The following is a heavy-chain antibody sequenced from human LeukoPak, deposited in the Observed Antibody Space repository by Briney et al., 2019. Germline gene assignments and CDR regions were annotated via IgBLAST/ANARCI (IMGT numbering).Heavy chain of an antibody. CDR3: ASPNSMAGTHYFHY. Sequence: PGGSLRFSCAASGFTFTTFPMHWVRQPPGKGLEWVAVISYDGTDKYYADSVKGRFTISRDNSKSTLYLQMDSLRAEDTAVYYCASPNSMAGTHYFHYWGQGTLVTVSS. CDR1: GFTFTTFP. J-gene: IGHJ4*02. CDR2: ISYDGTDK. V-gene: IGHV3-30*04. D-gene: IGHD6-19*01.